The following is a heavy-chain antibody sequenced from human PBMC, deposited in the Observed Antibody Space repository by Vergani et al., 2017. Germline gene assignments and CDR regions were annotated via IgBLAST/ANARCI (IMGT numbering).Heavy chain of an antibody. Sequence: QVQLQESGPGLVKPSQTLSLTCTVSGGSISSGSYYWSWIRQPAGKGLEWIGRIYTSGSTNYNPSPKSRVTISVDTSKNQFSLKLSSVTAAYTAVYYCARESVDTAMVINYWGQGTLVTVSS. CDR3: ARESVDTAMVINY. J-gene: IGHJ4*02. D-gene: IGHD5-18*01. V-gene: IGHV4-61*02. CDR2: IYTSGST. CDR1: GGSISSGSYY.